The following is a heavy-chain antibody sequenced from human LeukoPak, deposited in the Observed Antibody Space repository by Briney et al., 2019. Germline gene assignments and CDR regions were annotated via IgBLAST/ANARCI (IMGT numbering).Heavy chain of an antibody. Sequence: SETLSLTCTVSGGSISSSSYYWGWIRQPPGKGLEWIGSIYYSGSTYYNPSLKSRVTVSVDTSKNQFSLKLSSVTAADTAVYYCARGRVLGTGSFCMDVWGQGTTVTVSS. J-gene: IGHJ6*02. CDR2: IYYSGST. CDR3: ARGRVLGTGSFCMDV. V-gene: IGHV4-39*07. D-gene: IGHD2-15*01. CDR1: GGSISSSSYY.